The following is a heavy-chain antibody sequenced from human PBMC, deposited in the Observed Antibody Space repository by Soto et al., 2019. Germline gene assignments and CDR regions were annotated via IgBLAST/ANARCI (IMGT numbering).Heavy chain of an antibody. CDR1: GYTFTSYA. V-gene: IGHV1-3*01. CDR2: INAGNGNT. J-gene: IGHJ6*02. Sequence: QVQLVQSGAEVKKPGASVKVSCKASGYTFTSYAMHWVRQAPGQRLEWMGWINAGNGNTKYSQKFQGRVTITRDTSASTAYMERSSLRSEDTAVYYCARGYCSGGSCYRYYYYGMDVWGQGTTVTVSS. D-gene: IGHD2-15*01. CDR3: ARGYCSGGSCYRYYYYGMDV.